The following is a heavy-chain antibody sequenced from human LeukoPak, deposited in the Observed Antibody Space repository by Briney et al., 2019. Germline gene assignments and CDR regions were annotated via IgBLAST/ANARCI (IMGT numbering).Heavy chain of an antibody. J-gene: IGHJ4*02. Sequence: GASVKVSCKASGYTFTGYYMHWVRQAPGQGLEWMGWINPNSGGTNYAQKFQGRVTTTRDTSISTAYMELSGLRSDDTAVYYCARVKHYYDSSGYTYFDYWGQGTLVTVSS. D-gene: IGHD3-22*01. CDR1: GYTFTGYY. V-gene: IGHV1-2*02. CDR3: ARVKHYYDSSGYTYFDY. CDR2: INPNSGGT.